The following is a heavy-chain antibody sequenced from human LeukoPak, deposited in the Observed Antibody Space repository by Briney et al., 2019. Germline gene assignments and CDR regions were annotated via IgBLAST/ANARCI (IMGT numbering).Heavy chain of an antibody. J-gene: IGHJ3*02. CDR3: ASQYYYGSGSYINDDAFDI. D-gene: IGHD3-10*01. Sequence: PSETLSLTCTVSGGSISSYYWSWIRQPPGKGLEWIGNIYYSGSTNYNPSLKSRVTISVDTSKNQFSLKLSSVTAADTAVYYCASQYYYGSGSYINDDAFDIWGQGTMVTVSS. CDR2: IYYSGST. V-gene: IGHV4-59*12. CDR1: GGSISSYY.